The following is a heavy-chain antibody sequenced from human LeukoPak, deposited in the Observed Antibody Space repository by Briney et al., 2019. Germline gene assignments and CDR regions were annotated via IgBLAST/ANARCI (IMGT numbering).Heavy chain of an antibody. CDR3: AREIFGVALDYYGMDV. V-gene: IGHV3-33*01. Sequence: GGSLRLSSAASGFTFSSYGMHWVRQAPGKGLEWVAVIWYDGSNKYYADSVKGRFTISRDNSKNTLYLQMNSLRAEDTAVYYCAREIFGVALDYYGMDVWGQGTTVTVSS. J-gene: IGHJ6*02. D-gene: IGHD3-3*01. CDR2: IWYDGSNK. CDR1: GFTFSSYG.